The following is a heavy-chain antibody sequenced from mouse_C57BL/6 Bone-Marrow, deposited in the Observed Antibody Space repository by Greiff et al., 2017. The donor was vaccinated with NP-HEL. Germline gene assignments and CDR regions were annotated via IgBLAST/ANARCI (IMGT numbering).Heavy chain of an antibody. Sequence: QVQLQQSGAELARPGASVKLSCKASGYTFTSYGISWVKQRTGQGLEWIGEIYPRSGNTYYNEKFKGKATLTADKSSSTAYMELRSLTSEDSAVYFCARWLLGYAMDYWGQGTSVTVSA. CDR3: ARWLLGYAMDY. J-gene: IGHJ4*01. CDR2: IYPRSGNT. D-gene: IGHD2-3*01. CDR1: GYTFTSYG. V-gene: IGHV1-81*01.